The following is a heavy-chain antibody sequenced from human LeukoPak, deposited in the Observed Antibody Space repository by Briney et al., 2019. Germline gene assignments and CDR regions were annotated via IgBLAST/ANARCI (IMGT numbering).Heavy chain of an antibody. D-gene: IGHD2-21*02. CDR3: ARAPLGGDTY. CDR2: INPSGGST. CDR1: GCTFTTYY. Sequence: VASVKVSCKASGCTFTTYYMHWVRQAPGQGLEWMGIINPSGGSTSYAQKFQGRVTMTRDTSTSTFYMELSSLRSDDTAVYYCARAPLGGDTYWGQGTLVTVSS. J-gene: IGHJ4*02. V-gene: IGHV1-46*01.